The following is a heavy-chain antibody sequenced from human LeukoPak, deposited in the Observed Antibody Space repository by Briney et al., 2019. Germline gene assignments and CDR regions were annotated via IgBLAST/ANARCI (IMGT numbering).Heavy chain of an antibody. Sequence: GGSLRLSCAASGFTFSSYSMNWVRQAPGRGLEWVSSINSRGSGEYYADSVKGRFTISRDNAKNSLYLQMNSLRVEDTAVYYCAREGSIVPHQDLDYWGQGSLATVSS. CDR3: AREGSIVPHQDLDY. V-gene: IGHV3-21*01. CDR2: INSRGSGE. D-gene: IGHD2-8*01. CDR1: GFTFSSYS. J-gene: IGHJ4*02.